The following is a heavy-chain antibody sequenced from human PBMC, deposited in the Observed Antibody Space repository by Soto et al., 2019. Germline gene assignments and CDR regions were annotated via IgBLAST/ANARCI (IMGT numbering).Heavy chain of an antibody. Sequence: ASVKVSCKASGYTSTSYYMHWVRQAPGQGLEWMGIINPSGGRTTYAETFHGRITITTDTSTSTLFMELSSLRSEDTAVYFCARDISRRQTYYGMDVWGQGTTVTVSS. CDR3: ARDISRRQTYYGMDV. D-gene: IGHD2-21*01. J-gene: IGHJ6*02. V-gene: IGHV1-46*01. CDR1: GYTSTSYY. CDR2: INPSGGRT.